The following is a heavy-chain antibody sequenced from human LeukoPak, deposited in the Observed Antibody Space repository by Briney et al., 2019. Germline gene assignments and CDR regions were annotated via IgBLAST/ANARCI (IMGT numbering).Heavy chain of an antibody. CDR1: GYTFTGYY. J-gene: IGHJ1*01. V-gene: IGHV1-24*01. CDR3: ATQIPVGYGSGPAEYFQH. CDR2: FDPEDGET. D-gene: IGHD6-19*01. Sequence: EASVKVSCKASGYTFTGYYMHWVRQAPGKGLEWMGGFDPEDGETIYAQKFQGRVTMTEDTSTDTAYMELSSLRSEDTAVYYCATQIPVGYGSGPAEYFQHWGQGTLVTVSS.